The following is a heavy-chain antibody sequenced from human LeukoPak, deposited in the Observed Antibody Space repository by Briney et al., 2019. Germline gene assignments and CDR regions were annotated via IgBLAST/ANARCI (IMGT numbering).Heavy chain of an antibody. CDR2: IIPIFGTA. V-gene: IGHV1-69*05. CDR1: GGTFISYA. D-gene: IGHD3-3*01. Sequence: GASVKVSCKASGGTFISYAISWVRQAPGQGLEWMGGIIPIFGTANYAQKFQGRVTMTRDTSTSTVYMELSSLRSEDTAVYYCASLMEWFSAPAHIYGMDVWGQGTTVTVSS. J-gene: IGHJ6*02. CDR3: ASLMEWFSAPAHIYGMDV.